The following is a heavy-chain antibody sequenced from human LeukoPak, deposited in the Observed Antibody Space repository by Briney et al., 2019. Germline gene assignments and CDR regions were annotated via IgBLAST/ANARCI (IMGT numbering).Heavy chain of an antibody. D-gene: IGHD6-19*01. CDR3: ARRLRGQWLISNWFDP. CDR1: GGSISSNNYY. V-gene: IGHV4-39*01. J-gene: IGHJ5*02. Sequence: PSETLSLTCTVSGGSISSNNYYWGWIRQPPGKGLEWIGSIYYSGITYYNPSLKSRVTISVDTSKNQFSLKLSSVTAADTAVYYCARRLRGQWLISNWFDPWGQGTLVTVSS. CDR2: IYYSGIT.